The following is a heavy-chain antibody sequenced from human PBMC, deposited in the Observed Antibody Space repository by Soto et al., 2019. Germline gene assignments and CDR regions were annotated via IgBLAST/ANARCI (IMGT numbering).Heavy chain of an antibody. J-gene: IGHJ4*02. CDR1: GFTFSSYE. CDR3: AKAPYCGGDCYGFDY. Sequence: GSLRLSCAASGFTFSSYEMNWVRQAPGKGLGWVSYISSSGSTIYYADSVKGRFTISRDNAKNSLYLQMNSLRAEDTAVYYCAKAPYCGGDCYGFDYWGQGTLVTVSS. V-gene: IGHV3-48*03. CDR2: ISSSGSTI. D-gene: IGHD2-21*02.